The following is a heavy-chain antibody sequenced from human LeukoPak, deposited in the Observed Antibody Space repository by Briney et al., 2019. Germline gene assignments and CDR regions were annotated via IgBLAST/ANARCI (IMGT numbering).Heavy chain of an antibody. CDR3: AKDRDYDFWSGGFDP. CDR1: GFTFSSYA. D-gene: IGHD3-3*01. J-gene: IGHJ5*02. Sequence: PGGSLRLSCAASGFTFSSYAMSWVRQAPGKGLEWVSAISGSGGSTYYADSVKGRFTISRDNSKNTLYLKMNSLRAEDTAVYYCAKDRDYDFWSGGFDPWGQGTLVTVSS. CDR2: ISGSGGST. V-gene: IGHV3-23*01.